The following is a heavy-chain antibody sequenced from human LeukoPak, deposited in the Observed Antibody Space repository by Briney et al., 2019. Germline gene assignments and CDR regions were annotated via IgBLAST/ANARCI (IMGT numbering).Heavy chain of an antibody. CDR1: GYSFTSYW. J-gene: IGHJ4*02. V-gene: IGHV5-51*01. Sequence: GESLKISCKGSGYSFTSYWIGWGRQMPGKGLEWMGIIYPGDSDTRYSPSFQGQVTISADKSISTAYLQWSSLKASDTAMYYCARPSYYYDSSGYHYDVYYFDYWGQGTVVTVSS. CDR3: ARPSYYYDSSGYHYDVYYFDY. CDR2: IYPGDSDT. D-gene: IGHD3-22*01.